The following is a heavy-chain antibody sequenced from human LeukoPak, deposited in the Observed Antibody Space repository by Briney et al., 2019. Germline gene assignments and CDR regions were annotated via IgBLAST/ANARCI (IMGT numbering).Heavy chain of an antibody. CDR2: IYTSGST. Sequence: SETLSLTCTVSGGSISSYYWSWIRQPPGRGLEWIGYIYTSGSTNYNPSLKSRVTISLDTSKNQFSLKLSSVTAADTAVYFCARATYYYDSSGYRYNWFDPWAREPWSPSLQ. CDR1: GGSISSYY. V-gene: IGHV4-4*09. D-gene: IGHD3-22*01. J-gene: IGHJ5*02. CDR3: ARATYYYDSSGYRYNWFDP.